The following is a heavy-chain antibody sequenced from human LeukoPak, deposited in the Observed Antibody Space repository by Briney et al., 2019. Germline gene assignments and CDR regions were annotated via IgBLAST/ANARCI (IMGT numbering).Heavy chain of an antibody. CDR2: ISWNSGTI. V-gene: IGHV3-9*01. D-gene: IGHD6-19*01. Sequence: GRSLRLSCAGSGFIFNNYAMHWVRQPPGKGLEWVSGISWNSGTIDYADSARGRFTISRDNAKNSLYLQMDSLRVEDTAFYYCAKDNRRHYTSGPNPDSLHWGQGALVTVSS. CDR1: GFIFNNYA. CDR3: AKDNRRHYTSGPNPDSLH. J-gene: IGHJ4*02.